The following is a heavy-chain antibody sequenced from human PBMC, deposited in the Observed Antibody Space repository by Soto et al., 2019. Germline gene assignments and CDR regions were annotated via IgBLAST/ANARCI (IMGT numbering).Heavy chain of an antibody. CDR3: ARPLFTMVRGVIPGYYYYGMDV. Sequence: PSETLSLTCAVYGESFSGYYWSWIRQPPGKGLEWIGEINHSGSTNYNPSLKSRVTISVDTSKNQFSLKLSSVTAADTAVYYCARPLFTMVRGVIPGYYYYGMDVWGQGTTVTVSS. V-gene: IGHV4-34*01. J-gene: IGHJ6*02. CDR1: GESFSGYY. CDR2: INHSGST. D-gene: IGHD3-10*01.